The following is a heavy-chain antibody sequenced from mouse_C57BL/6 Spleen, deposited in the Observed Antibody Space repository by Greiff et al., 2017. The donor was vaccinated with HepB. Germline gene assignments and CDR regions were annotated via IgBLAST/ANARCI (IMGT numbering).Heavy chain of an antibody. D-gene: IGHD1-1*01. J-gene: IGHJ4*01. CDR1: GYSITSGYY. CDR2: ISYDGSN. Sequence: ESGPGLVKPSQSLSLTCSVTGYSITSGYYWNWIRQFPGNKLEWMGYISYDGSNNYNPSLKNRISITRDTSKNQFFLKLNSVTTEDTATYDCARGEYYYGSSQFYWGQGTSVTVSS. V-gene: IGHV3-6*01. CDR3: ARGEYYYGSSQFY.